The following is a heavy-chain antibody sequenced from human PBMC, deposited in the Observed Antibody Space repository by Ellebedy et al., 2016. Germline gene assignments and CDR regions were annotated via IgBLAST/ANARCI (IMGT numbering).Heavy chain of an antibody. J-gene: IGHJ6*02. CDR3: AREPDSSSWYGSGMDV. D-gene: IGHD6-13*01. CDR1: GFTFSSYS. Sequence: GESLKISCAASGFTFSSYSMNWVRQAPGKGLEWVSYISSSSSTIYYADSVKGRFTISRDNAKNSLYLQMNSLRAEDTAVYYCAREPDSSSWYGSGMDVWGQGTTVTVSS. CDR2: ISSSSSTI. V-gene: IGHV3-48*01.